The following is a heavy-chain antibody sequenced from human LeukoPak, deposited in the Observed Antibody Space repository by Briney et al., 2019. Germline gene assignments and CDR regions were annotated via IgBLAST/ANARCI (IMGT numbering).Heavy chain of an antibody. D-gene: IGHD3-22*01. V-gene: IGHV1-18*01. CDR1: GYTFTSYG. Sequence: ASVKVSCKASGYTFTSYGISWVRQAPGQGLEWMGWISAYNGNTNYAQKLQGRVTMTTDTSTSTAYMELRSLRSDDTAVYYCARDRGYYDSSGSRGFDYWGQGTLVTVSS. J-gene: IGHJ4*02. CDR3: ARDRGYYDSSGSRGFDY. CDR2: ISAYNGNT.